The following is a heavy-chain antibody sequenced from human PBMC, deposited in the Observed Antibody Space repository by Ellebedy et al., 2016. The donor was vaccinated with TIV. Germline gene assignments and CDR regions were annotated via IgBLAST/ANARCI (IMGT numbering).Heavy chain of an antibody. D-gene: IGHD3-3*01. Sequence: SSSSYYWGWIRQPPGKGLEWVSAISGSGGSTYYADSVKGRFTISRDNSKNTLYLQMNSLRAEDTAVYYCAKPLPGYYSPFDYWGQGTLVTVSS. CDR2: ISGSGGST. V-gene: IGHV3-23*01. CDR1: SSSSYY. J-gene: IGHJ4*02. CDR3: AKPLPGYYSPFDY.